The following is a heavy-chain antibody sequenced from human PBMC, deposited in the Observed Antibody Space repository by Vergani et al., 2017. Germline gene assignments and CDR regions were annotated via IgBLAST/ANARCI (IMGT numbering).Heavy chain of an antibody. CDR3: TRHGRSGWAGYFQH. D-gene: IGHD6-19*01. CDR1: GVSIGSNSYY. CDR2: IYYTGTT. V-gene: IGHV4-39*01. Sequence: QLQLQESGPGLVKPSETLSLTCTVSGVSIGSNSYYWGWIRQPPGKGLEGIGTIYYTGTTYYNEAHKSRLTIPVDTSKNQFSRNLTSVTAADTAVYYCTRHGRSGWAGYFQHWGQGTLVTASS. J-gene: IGHJ1*01.